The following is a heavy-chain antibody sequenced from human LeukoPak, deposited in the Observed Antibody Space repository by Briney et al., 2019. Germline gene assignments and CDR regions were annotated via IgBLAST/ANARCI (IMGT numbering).Heavy chain of an antibody. CDR1: GFTFNSYW. V-gene: IGHV3-21*01. CDR3: ARDSSSGSYPFDP. D-gene: IGHD1-26*01. CDR2: ISSSSSYI. J-gene: IGHJ5*02. Sequence: GGSLRLSCAASGFTFNSYWFHWVRQAPGKGLEWVSSISSSSSYIYYADSVKGRFTISRDNAKNSLYLQMNSLRAEDTAVYYCARDSSSGSYPFDPWGQGTLVTVSS.